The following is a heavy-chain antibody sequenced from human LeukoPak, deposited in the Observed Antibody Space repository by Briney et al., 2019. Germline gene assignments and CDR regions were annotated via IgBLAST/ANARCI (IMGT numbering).Heavy chain of an antibody. V-gene: IGHV4-59*01. D-gene: IGHD2-2*01. CDR1: GGSISSYY. Sequence: SETLSLTCTVSGGSISSYYWSWIRQPPGKGLEWIGYIYYSGSTNYNPSLKSRVTISVDTSKNQFSLKLSSVTAADTAVYYCARTRYQLLEDHFDYWGQGTLVTVSS. CDR2: IYYSGST. CDR3: ARTRYQLLEDHFDY. J-gene: IGHJ4*02.